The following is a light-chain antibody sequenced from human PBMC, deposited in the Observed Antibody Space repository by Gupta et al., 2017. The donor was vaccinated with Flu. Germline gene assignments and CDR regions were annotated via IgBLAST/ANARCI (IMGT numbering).Light chain of an antibody. CDR1: QSISTF. J-gene: IGKJ2*03. V-gene: IGKV1-39*01. CDR2: TAS. CDR3: QQGNSNPS. Sequence: DIQMTQSPSTLSASVGDRVTITCRASQSISTFLTWYQQKPGKAPKLLIYTASNLQSGVPSRFSGSGARADFTLNSSILQPEDVATYYCQQGNSNPSFGQGTRLEIK.